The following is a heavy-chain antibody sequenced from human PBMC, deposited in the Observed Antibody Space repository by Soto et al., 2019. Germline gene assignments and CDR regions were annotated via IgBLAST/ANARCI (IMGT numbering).Heavy chain of an antibody. CDR1: GFTFSSYG. CDR3: AKGGQLGSGNYSNPYYFDY. D-gene: IGHD3-10*01. J-gene: IGHJ4*01. Sequence: QVQLVESGGGVVQPGRSLRLSCAASGFTFSSYGMHWVRKYYADSVKGRFTISRDNSKNTLYLQMNSLRAEDTAVYYCAKGGQLGSGNYSNPYYFDYWGHGTLVTVSS. V-gene: IGHV3-30*18.